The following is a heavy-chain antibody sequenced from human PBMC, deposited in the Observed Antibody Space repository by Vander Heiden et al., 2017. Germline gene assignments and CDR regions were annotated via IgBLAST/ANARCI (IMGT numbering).Heavy chain of an antibody. J-gene: IGHJ4*01. CDR3: AKDPYDCWSGYVLDY. CDR1: GCTFPSYY. V-gene: IGHV1-46*01. Sequence: QVQLVQSGAEVKKPGASVKVSCKASGCTFPSYYMHWVRQAPGQGLEWMGIINPSGGSTSYAQKVQGRVTMTRDTSTSTVYMELSSLRSEDTAVYYYAKDPYDCWSGYVLDYWGHGSLVAVSS. CDR2: INPSGGST. D-gene: IGHD3-3*01.